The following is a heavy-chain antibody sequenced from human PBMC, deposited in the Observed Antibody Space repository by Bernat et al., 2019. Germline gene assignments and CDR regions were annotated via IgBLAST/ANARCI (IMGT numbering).Heavy chain of an antibody. CDR2: IRYDGSNK. Sequence: QVQLVESGGGVVQPGGSLRLSCAASGFTFSSYGMHWVRQAPGKGLEWVAFIRYDGSNKYYADSVKGRFTISRDNSKNTLYLQMNSLRPEDTAVYYCAKDGSRGIQLGEFGTLGTDVWGQGTTVTVSS. CDR1: GFTFSSYG. J-gene: IGHJ6*02. CDR3: AKDGSRGIQLGEFGTLGTDV. V-gene: IGHV3-30*02. D-gene: IGHD3-16*01.